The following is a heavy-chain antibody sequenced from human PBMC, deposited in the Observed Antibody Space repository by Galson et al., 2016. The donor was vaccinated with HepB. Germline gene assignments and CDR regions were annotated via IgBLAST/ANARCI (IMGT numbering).Heavy chain of an antibody. J-gene: IGHJ3*02. Sequence: SVKVSCKASGYSVTTYAMNWVRQAPGQGLEWMGWINTNTGKSTYAQAFTGRFVFSLDTSVSTTYLQISGLKAEDTAVYYCARDMGYFSSTSCYVTAFDMWGQGTMITVSA. CDR2: INTNTGKS. CDR3: ARDMGYFSSTSCYVTAFDM. D-gene: IGHD2-2*01. CDR1: GYSVTTYA. V-gene: IGHV7-4-1*02.